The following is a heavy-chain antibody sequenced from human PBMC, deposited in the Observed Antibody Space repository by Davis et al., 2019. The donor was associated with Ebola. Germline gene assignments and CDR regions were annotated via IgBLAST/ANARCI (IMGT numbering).Heavy chain of an antibody. J-gene: IGHJ5*02. Sequence: SGPTLVNPTPALTLTCAVSGFSLSTSGVGVGWIRQPPGKALDSLAPIYWNDDKRYSPSLKSRLTITKDHSKNQVVLTMTNMDPVDTATYYCAHRRGSAWYRGNWFDPWGQGTLVTVSS. CDR3: AHRRGSAWYRGNWFDP. CDR2: IYWNDDK. CDR1: GFSLSTSGVG. V-gene: IGHV2-5*01. D-gene: IGHD6-19*01.